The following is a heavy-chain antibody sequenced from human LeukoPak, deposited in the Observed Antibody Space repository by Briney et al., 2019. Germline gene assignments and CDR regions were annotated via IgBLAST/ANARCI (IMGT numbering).Heavy chain of an antibody. V-gene: IGHV3-23*01. D-gene: IGHD2-2*01. CDR2: IIGGAGST. Sequence: GGSLRLSCAASGFSFSSHGMSWVRQAPGKGLEWVSGIIGGAGSTYYADSVKGRFTISGDNSKNTLFLQMNSLRAEDTAVYYCAHGVMYQLDYWGQGTLVTVSS. CDR3: AHGVMYQLDY. CDR1: GFSFSSHG. J-gene: IGHJ4*02.